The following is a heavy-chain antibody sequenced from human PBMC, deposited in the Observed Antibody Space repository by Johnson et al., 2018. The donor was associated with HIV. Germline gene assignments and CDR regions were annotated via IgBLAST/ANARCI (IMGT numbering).Heavy chain of an antibody. J-gene: IGHJ3*02. D-gene: IGHD2-21*02. Sequence: VQLVESGGGLVKKGGERRRTGADSGFIFSNACMSWVRQAPGKGLEWIGHIKSKTDGGTTDYAAPVKGRFTISRDDSKNTLYLQMNSLKTEDTAVYYCTTPAGVVTAIRATYDAFDIWGQGTMVTVSS. CDR3: TTPAGVVTAIRATYDAFDI. CDR1: GFIFSNAC. CDR2: IKSKTDGGTT. V-gene: IGHV3-15*01.